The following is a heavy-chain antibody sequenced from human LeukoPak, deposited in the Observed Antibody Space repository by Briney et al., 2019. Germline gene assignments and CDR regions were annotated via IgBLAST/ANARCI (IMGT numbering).Heavy chain of an antibody. V-gene: IGHV4-39*01. CDR1: GGSISSSAYY. Sequence: SETLSVTCTVSGGSISSSAYYWGWIRQPPGKGLEWIGSIYYSGSTYYNPSLKSRVTISADTSKNHFSLKLSSVTAADTAVYYCAWSVVRGIPYYYYGMDVWGQGTTVTVSS. D-gene: IGHD3-10*01. CDR3: AWSVVRGIPYYYYGMDV. J-gene: IGHJ6*02. CDR2: IYYSGST.